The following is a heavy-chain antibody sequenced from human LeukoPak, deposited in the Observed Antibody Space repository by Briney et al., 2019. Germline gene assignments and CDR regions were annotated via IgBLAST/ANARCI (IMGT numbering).Heavy chain of an antibody. Sequence: GGSLRLSCAASGFTFSSHWMHWVRQAPGKGLVWVSRIKSDGITITYADSAKGRFTISRDNAKNTLYLQMNSLRAEDTAVYYCLRDLNWSLDQWGQGTLVTVSS. CDR3: LRDLNWSLDQ. D-gene: IGHD1-20*01. CDR1: GFTFSSHW. J-gene: IGHJ4*02. CDR2: IKSDGITI. V-gene: IGHV3-74*01.